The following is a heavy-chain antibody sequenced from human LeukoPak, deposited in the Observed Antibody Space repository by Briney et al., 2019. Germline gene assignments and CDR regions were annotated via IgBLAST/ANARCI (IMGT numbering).Heavy chain of an antibody. V-gene: IGHV3-73*01. D-gene: IGHD5-12*01. CDR2: IRSKANSYAT. CDR1: GFTFSGSA. Sequence: SGGSLRLSCAASGFTFSGSAMHWVRQASGKGLEWVGRIRSKANSYATAYAASVKGRFTISRDDSKNTAYLQMNSLKTEDTAVYYCTRHVPNSGYANFDYWGQGTLVTVSS. J-gene: IGHJ4*02. CDR3: TRHVPNSGYANFDY.